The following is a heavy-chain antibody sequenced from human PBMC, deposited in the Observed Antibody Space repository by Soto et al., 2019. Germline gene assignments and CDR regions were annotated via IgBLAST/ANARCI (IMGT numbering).Heavy chain of an antibody. V-gene: IGHV3-23*01. CDR2: ISGSGGST. CDR3: AKSTSYYDFWSGYPYFDY. Sequence: PPGRSLRLSCAASGFTFSSYAMSWVRQAPGKGLERVSAISGSGGSTYYADSVKGRFTISRDNSKNTLYLQMNSPRAEDTAVYYCAKSTSYYDFWSGYPYFDYWGQGTLVTVSS. D-gene: IGHD3-3*01. CDR1: GFTFSSYA. J-gene: IGHJ4*02.